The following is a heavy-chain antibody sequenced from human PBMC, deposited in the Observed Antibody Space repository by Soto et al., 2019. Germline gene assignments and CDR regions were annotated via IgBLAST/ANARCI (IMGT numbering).Heavy chain of an antibody. J-gene: IGHJ4*02. D-gene: IGHD6-19*01. CDR3: AKGYSTGWYISYYFDY. V-gene: IGHV3-23*01. Sequence: EVQLLESGGGLVQPGGSLRLSCTASGFTFDSYAMAWVRQAPGKGLEWVSGISGTGGSTDYADSVKGRFTISRDNSKNTMYLQMNSLTAEDTAVYFCAKGYSTGWYISYYFDYWGQGTLVTVSS. CDR2: ISGTGGST. CDR1: GFTFDSYA.